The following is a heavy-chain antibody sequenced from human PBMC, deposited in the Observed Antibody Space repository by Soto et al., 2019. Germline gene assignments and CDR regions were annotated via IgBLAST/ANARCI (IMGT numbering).Heavy chain of an antibody. Sequence: EVQLVESGGGLVQPGGSLRLSCTASGFTFSDSWMTWVRQAPGKGLERVARIKPEESAKKYADSVKGRFSISRDNAKNSMYLQMDSLRGEDTAVYYCVRGGSNYASWGQGTLVTVSS. J-gene: IGHJ5*02. CDR2: IKPEESAK. D-gene: IGHD4-4*01. CDR3: VRGGSNYAS. V-gene: IGHV3-7*01. CDR1: GFTFSDSW.